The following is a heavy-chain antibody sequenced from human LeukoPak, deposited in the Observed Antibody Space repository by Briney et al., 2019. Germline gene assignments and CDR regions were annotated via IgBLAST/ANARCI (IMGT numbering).Heavy chain of an antibody. Sequence: GGSLRLSCAASGFTFSSHGMHWVRQAPGKGLEYVSAISSNGGSTYCANSVKGRFTISRDNSKNTLYLQMGSLRAEDMAVYYCARVYGDSSGYYYETVFDYWGQGTLVTVSS. D-gene: IGHD3-22*01. CDR2: ISSNGGST. CDR3: ARVYGDSSGYYYETVFDY. J-gene: IGHJ4*02. V-gene: IGHV3-64*01. CDR1: GFTFSSHG.